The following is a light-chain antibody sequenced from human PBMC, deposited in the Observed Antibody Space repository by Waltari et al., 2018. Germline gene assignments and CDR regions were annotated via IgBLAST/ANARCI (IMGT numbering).Light chain of an antibody. CDR1: TPNTGHYF. V-gene: IGLV1-51*01. CDR3: ATWDNSLTDVV. Sequence: QSVLTQPPSVSAAPGQKLTISCSGGTPNTGHYFVSWYQPLPGAAPKHLIYDNDKLPSGIPDRFSAAKSGTSATLGITGLQIGDEADYYCATWDNSLTDVVFGGGTKLTVL. CDR2: DND. J-gene: IGLJ2*01.